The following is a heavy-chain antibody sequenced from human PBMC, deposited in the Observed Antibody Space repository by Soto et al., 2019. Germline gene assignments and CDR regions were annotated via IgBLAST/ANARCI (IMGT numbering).Heavy chain of an antibody. CDR1: GFTFSSYG. D-gene: IGHD6-13*01. CDR3: ARDPGIAAAGTYYGMDV. J-gene: IGHJ6*02. Sequence: PGGSLRLSCAASGFTFSSYGMHWVRQAPGKGLEWVAVIWYDGSNKYYADTVKGRFTISRDNSKNTMNLQMNSMRAEDTAVYYCARDPGIAAAGTYYGMDVWGQGTTVTVS. V-gene: IGHV3-33*01. CDR2: IWYDGSNK.